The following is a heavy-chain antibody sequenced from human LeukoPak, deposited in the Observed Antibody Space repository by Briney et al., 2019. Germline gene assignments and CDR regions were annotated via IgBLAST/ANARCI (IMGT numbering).Heavy chain of an antibody. Sequence: PGGSLRLSCAASGFTFSSYGMHWVRQAPGKGLEWVAVISYDGTIRNYADSVKGRFTISRDNSKNTLYLQMNSLTAEDTALYYYAKGGCSSTTCYLANPWGQGTLVTVSS. CDR3: AKGGCSSTTCYLANP. CDR2: ISYDGTIR. CDR1: GFTFSSYG. V-gene: IGHV3-30*18. D-gene: IGHD2-2*01. J-gene: IGHJ5*02.